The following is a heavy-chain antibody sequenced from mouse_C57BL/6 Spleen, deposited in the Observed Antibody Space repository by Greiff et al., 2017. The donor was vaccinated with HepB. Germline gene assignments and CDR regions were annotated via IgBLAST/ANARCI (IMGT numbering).Heavy chain of an antibody. V-gene: IGHV3-6*01. Sequence: EVKLVESGPGLVKPSQSLSLTCSVTGYSITSGYYWNWIRQFPGNKLEWMGYISYDGSNNYNPSLKNRISITRDTSKNQFFLKLNSVTTEDTATYYCARDRFYYYGSSPLFAYWGQGTLVTVSA. CDR2: ISYDGSN. J-gene: IGHJ3*01. CDR1: GYSITSGYY. D-gene: IGHD1-1*01. CDR3: ARDRFYYYGSSPLFAY.